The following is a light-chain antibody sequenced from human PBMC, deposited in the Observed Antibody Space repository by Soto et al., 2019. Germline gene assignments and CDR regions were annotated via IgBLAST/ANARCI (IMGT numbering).Light chain of an antibody. V-gene: IGLV1-40*01. J-gene: IGLJ2*01. CDR1: SSNIGAGYD. Sequence: QSVLTQPPSVFGAPGQRVTISCTGSSSNIGAGYDVHWYQQFPGTAPKLLIYVNSDRPSGVPDRFSGSKSGTSASLAITGLQAEDEADYYCQSYDSSLSVMVFGGGTKVTVL. CDR2: VNS. CDR3: QSYDSSLSVMV.